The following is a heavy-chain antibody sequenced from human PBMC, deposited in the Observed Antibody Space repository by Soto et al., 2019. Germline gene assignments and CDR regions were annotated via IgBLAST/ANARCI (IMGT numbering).Heavy chain of an antibody. Sequence: EVQLVESGGGLVQPGGSLRLSCVASGFTFSTFWMTWVRQAPGKGLEWVANIRPDGGEESYGDSVRGRFTISRDNSKNSLFLQRHGLRAEDTAVYYCGVEGCGLGAFDIWGQGTTVTV. CDR1: GFTFSTFW. CDR2: IRPDGGEE. CDR3: GVEGCGLGAFDI. D-gene: IGHD3-9*01. J-gene: IGHJ3*02. V-gene: IGHV3-7*01.